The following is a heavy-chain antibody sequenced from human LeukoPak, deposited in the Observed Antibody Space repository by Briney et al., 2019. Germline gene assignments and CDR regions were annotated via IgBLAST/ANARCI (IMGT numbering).Heavy chain of an antibody. Sequence: GGSLRLSCAASKFTFSNAWMSWVRQAPGKGLEWVGRIKSKTDGGTTDYAAPVKGRFTISRDDSKNTLYLQMNSLKTEDTAVYYCTTGFIAAAGSFDYWGQGTLVTVSS. V-gene: IGHV3-15*01. CDR2: IKSKTDGGTT. CDR3: TTGFIAAAGSFDY. CDR1: KFTFSNAW. D-gene: IGHD6-13*01. J-gene: IGHJ4*02.